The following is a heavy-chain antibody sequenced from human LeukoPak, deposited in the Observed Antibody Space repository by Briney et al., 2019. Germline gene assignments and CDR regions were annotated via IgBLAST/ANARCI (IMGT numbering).Heavy chain of an antibody. CDR3: ARGILRDYYDSSGFYHRGGVGY. Sequence: SETLSLTCTVSGGSVSTGSYHWSWIRQPAGRGLEWIGHIHTSGTMNYNASLKSRVRISVETSKNQFSLRLSSVTAADTAVYFCARGILRDYYDSSGFYHRGGVGYWGQGTLVTVSS. CDR2: IHTSGTM. V-gene: IGHV4-61*09. CDR1: GGSVSTGSYH. J-gene: IGHJ4*02. D-gene: IGHD3-22*01.